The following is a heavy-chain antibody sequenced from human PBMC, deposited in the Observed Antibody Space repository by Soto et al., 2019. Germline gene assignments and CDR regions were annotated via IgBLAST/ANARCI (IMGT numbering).Heavy chain of an antibody. V-gene: IGHV4-34*01. J-gene: IGHJ4*02. D-gene: IGHD3-3*01. Sequence: PSETLSLTCAVYGGSFSGYYWSWIRQPPGKGLEWIGEINHSGSTNYNPSLKSRVTISVDTSKNQFSLKLSSATAADTAVYYCARGITIFRVVMGRYYFDYWGQGSQVTVSS. CDR2: INHSGST. CDR3: ARGITIFRVVMGRYYFDY. CDR1: GGSFSGYY.